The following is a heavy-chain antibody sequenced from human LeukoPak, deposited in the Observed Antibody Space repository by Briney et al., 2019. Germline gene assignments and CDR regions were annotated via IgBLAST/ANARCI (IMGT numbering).Heavy chain of an antibody. Sequence: PGRSLRLSCAASGFTFSSYGMHWVRQAPGKRLEGVAVISYDGSNKYYADSVKGRFTISRDNSKNTLYLQMNSLRAEDTAVYYCAKDGGYDYVGVFDYWGQGTLVTVSS. J-gene: IGHJ4*02. V-gene: IGHV3-30*18. CDR1: GFTFSSYG. CDR2: ISYDGSNK. CDR3: AKDGGYDYVGVFDY. D-gene: IGHD5-12*01.